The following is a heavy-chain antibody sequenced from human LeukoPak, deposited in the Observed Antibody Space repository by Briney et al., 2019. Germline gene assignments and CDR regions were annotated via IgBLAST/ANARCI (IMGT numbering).Heavy chain of an antibody. CDR3: ARVYTVTMAFDI. V-gene: IGHV4-59*01. Sequence: SETLSLTCTVSGGSISSYYWSWIRQPPGKGLEWIGYIYYSGSTNYNPSLKSRVTISVDTSKNQFSLKPSSVTAADTAVHDCARVYTVTMAFDIWGQGTMVTVSS. CDR2: IYYSGST. CDR1: GGSISSYY. J-gene: IGHJ3*02. D-gene: IGHD4-17*01.